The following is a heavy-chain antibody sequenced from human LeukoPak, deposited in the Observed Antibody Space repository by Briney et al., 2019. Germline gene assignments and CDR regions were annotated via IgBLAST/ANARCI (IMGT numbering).Heavy chain of an antibody. Sequence: ASVKLSCKASGYTFTSYDINWVRHATGQGLECMGWMNPNSGNTGYAQKFQGRVTMTRNTSISTAYMALSSLRSEDTAVYYCASALRGCSGGSCYSTALYYFDYWGQGTLVTVSS. V-gene: IGHV1-8*01. CDR3: ASALRGCSGGSCYSTALYYFDY. J-gene: IGHJ4*02. CDR1: GYTFTSYD. CDR2: MNPNSGNT. D-gene: IGHD2-15*01.